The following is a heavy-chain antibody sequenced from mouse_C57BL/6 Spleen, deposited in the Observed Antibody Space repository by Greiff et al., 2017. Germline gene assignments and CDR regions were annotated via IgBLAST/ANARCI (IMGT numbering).Heavy chain of an antibody. CDR2: IYPGSGST. Sequence: QLQQPGAELVKPGASVKMSCKASGYTFTSYWITWVKQRPGQGLEWIGDIYPGSGSTNYNEKFKSKATLTVDTSSSTAYMQLSSLTSEDSAVYYCARGDYYGSSYEGYFDVWGTGTTVTVSS. J-gene: IGHJ1*03. CDR1: GYTFTSYW. CDR3: ARGDYYGSSYEGYFDV. V-gene: IGHV1-55*01. D-gene: IGHD1-1*01.